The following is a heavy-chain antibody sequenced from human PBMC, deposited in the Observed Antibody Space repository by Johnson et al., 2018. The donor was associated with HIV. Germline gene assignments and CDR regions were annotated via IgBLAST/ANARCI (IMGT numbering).Heavy chain of an antibody. Sequence: VQLVESGGGLVEPGRSLRLSCTTSGFPFGDYAMSWFRQAPGKGLEWVSGINWNGGSTGYADSVKGRFTISRDNAKNSLYLQMNSLRAEDTALYYFAKDLYFYDSSCYFSFDICGQWTMVTVSS. CDR1: GFPFGDYA. V-gene: IGHV3-20*04. D-gene: IGHD3-22*01. CDR2: INWNGGST. CDR3: AKDLYFYDSSCYFSFDI. J-gene: IGHJ3*02.